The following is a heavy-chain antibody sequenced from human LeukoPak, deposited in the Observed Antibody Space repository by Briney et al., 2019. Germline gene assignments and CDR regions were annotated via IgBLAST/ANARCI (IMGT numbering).Heavy chain of an antibody. CDR1: GFTFSDYY. Sequence: GGSLRLSCAASGFTFSDYYMSWIRQAPGKGLEWVSYISSSGSTIYHADSVKGRFTISRDNAKNSLYLQMNSLRAEDTAVYYCARERAAAGPGPYFDYWGQGTLVTVSS. CDR3: ARERAAAGPGPYFDY. D-gene: IGHD6-13*01. CDR2: ISSSGSTI. V-gene: IGHV3-11*04. J-gene: IGHJ4*02.